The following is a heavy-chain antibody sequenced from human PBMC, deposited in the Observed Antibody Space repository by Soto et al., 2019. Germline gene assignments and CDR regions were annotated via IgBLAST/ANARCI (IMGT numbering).Heavy chain of an antibody. CDR3: AILRIMSGQYYYYYGMDV. V-gene: IGHV1-24*01. D-gene: IGHD1-26*01. J-gene: IGHJ6*02. CDR1: GYTLTELS. CDR2: FDPEDGET. Sequence: ASVKVSCKVSGYTLTELSMHWVRQAPGEGLEWMGGFDPEDGETIYAQQFQGRVTMTEDTSTDTAYMELSSLRSEDTAVYYCAILRIMSGQYYYYYGMDVWGQGTTVTVSS.